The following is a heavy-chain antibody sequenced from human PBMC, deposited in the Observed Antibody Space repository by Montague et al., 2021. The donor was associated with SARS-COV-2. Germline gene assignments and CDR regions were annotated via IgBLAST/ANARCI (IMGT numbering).Heavy chain of an antibody. CDR3: ARLKRYFDSSGSPSALDF. Sequence: SETLSLTCTVSGGSTSSGFYNWVRIRQPQGLGLEWFGCFYYTGNTYSNLSIKSPVSISVVTSKNHLTLNPSSVTAAETAVYYCARLKRYFDSSGSPSALDFWGQGTKVTVSS. CDR1: GGSTSSGFYN. V-gene: IGHV4-39*01. CDR2: FYYTGNT. D-gene: IGHD3-22*01. J-gene: IGHJ3*01.